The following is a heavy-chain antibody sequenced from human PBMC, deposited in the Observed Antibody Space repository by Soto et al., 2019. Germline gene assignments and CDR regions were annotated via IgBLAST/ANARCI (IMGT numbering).Heavy chain of an antibody. D-gene: IGHD3-10*01. CDR2: INHNGST. CDR3: ASARGSVVFFGELWSADCIDF. J-gene: IGHJ4*01. Sequence: SENLSITCAVYGGSFSGYDCSWIRQPPGKGLEWIGEINHNGSTSYNPSLKSRVTISVDTSKNQFSLKRSSVTAADTAVYYCASARGSVVFFGELWSADCIDFSGQGT. V-gene: IGHV4-34*01. CDR1: GGSFSGYD.